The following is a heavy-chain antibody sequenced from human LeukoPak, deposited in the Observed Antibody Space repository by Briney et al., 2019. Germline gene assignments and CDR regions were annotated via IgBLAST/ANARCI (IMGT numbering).Heavy chain of an antibody. Sequence: VSVKVSCKASGYTFTSYGISWVRQAPGQGLEWMGWISAYNGNTNYAQKLQGRVTMTADTSTSTAYMELRSLRSDDTAVYYCALYGGSWSAVDYWGQGTLVTVSS. J-gene: IGHJ4*02. CDR1: GYTFTSYG. CDR3: ALYGGSWSAVDY. V-gene: IGHV1-18*01. D-gene: IGHD4-23*01. CDR2: ISAYNGNT.